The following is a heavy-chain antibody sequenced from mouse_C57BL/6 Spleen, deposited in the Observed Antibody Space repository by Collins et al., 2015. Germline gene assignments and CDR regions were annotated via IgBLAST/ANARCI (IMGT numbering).Heavy chain of an antibody. CDR1: GYTFTSYY. CDR3: ARDGYWFAY. Sequence: QVQLQQSGPELVKPGASVRISCKASGYTFTSYYIHWVKQRPGQGLEWIGWIYPGNVNTKYNEKFKGKATLTADKSSSTAYMQLSSLTSEDSAVYFCARDGYWFAYWGQGTLVTVSA. CDR2: IYPGNVNT. D-gene: IGHD2-3*01. J-gene: IGHJ3*01. V-gene: IGHV1S56*01.